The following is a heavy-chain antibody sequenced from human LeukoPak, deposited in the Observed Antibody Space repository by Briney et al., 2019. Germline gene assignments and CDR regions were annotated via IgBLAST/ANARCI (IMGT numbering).Heavy chain of an antibody. V-gene: IGHV7-4-1*02. J-gene: IGHJ4*02. Sequence: ASVKVSCKASGYTFTSYDINWVRQAPGQGLEWMGWINTNTGNPTYAQGFTGRFVFSLDTSVSTAYLQISSLKTEDTAVYYCARDREWYPFDYWGQGTLVTVSS. CDR2: INTNTGNP. CDR3: ARDREWYPFDY. CDR1: GYTFTSYD. D-gene: IGHD3-3*01.